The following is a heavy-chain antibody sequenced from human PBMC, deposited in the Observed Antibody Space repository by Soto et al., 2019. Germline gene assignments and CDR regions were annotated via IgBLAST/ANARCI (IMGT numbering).Heavy chain of an antibody. Sequence: QAQLQESGPGLVKPSETLSLTCTVSGGSVSSGSYYWSWIRQPPGKGLEWIGYIYYSGSTNFNPSLKSRVTISVDTSKNQFSLKLSSVTAADTAVYYCASILGVYYYYGMDVW. J-gene: IGHJ6*01. CDR1: GGSVSSGSYY. CDR3: ASILGVYYYYGMDV. V-gene: IGHV4-61*01. D-gene: IGHD3-16*01. CDR2: IYYSGST.